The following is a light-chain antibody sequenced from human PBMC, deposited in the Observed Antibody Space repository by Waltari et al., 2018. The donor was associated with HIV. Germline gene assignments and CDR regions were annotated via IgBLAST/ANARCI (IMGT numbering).Light chain of an antibody. CDR1: QEISNY. Sequence: IQMTQSPSSLSASVGDRVTITGQASQEISNYLNWYQQKPGKAPKLLNYDASNLETGVPSRFSRSGSGTDLTFPISSLQPEDIAKYYCQQYDNLASITSRQGTRLEIK. CDR3: QQYDNLASIT. V-gene: IGKV1-33*01. J-gene: IGKJ5*01. CDR2: DAS.